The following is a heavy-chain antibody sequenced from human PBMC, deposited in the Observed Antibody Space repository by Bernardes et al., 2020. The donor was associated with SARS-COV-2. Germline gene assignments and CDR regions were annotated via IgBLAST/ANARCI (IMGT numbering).Heavy chain of an antibody. CDR3: AGEAPVVPAAILGHGMDV. CDR1: GGSISSYY. J-gene: IGHJ6*02. V-gene: IGHV4-59*01. D-gene: IGHD2-2*01. CDR2: IYYSGST. Sequence: SETLSLTCTVSGGSISSYYWSWIRQPPGKGLEWIGYIYYSGSTNYNPPLKSRVTISVDTSKNQFSLKLSSVTAADTAVYYCAGEAPVVPAAILGHGMDVWGQGTTVTVSS.